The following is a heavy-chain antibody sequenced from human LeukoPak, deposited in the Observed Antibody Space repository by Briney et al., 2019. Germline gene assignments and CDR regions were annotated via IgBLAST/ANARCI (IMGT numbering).Heavy chain of an antibody. D-gene: IGHD5-18*01. Sequence: ASVKVSCKASGYTFTSYYMHWVRQAPGQGLEWMGIINPSGGSTSYAQKFQGRVTMTRDMSTSTVYMERSSLRSEDTAVYYCARAPDTSYGYYYYYYMDVWGKGTTVTVSS. CDR3: ARAPDTSYGYYYYYYMDV. CDR1: GYTFTSYY. CDR2: INPSGGST. J-gene: IGHJ6*03. V-gene: IGHV1-46*01.